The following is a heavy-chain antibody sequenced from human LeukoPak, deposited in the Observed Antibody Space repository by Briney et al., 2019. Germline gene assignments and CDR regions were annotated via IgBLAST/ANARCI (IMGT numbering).Heavy chain of an antibody. Sequence: GGSLRLSCAASGFTFSSYAMSWVRQAPGKGLEWVSAISGSGGSTYYADSVKGRFTISRDNSKNTLYLQMNSLRAEDTAVYYCARDKYSSGPTSYYYYGMDVWGQGTTVTVSS. CDR3: ARDKYSSGPTSYYYYGMDV. J-gene: IGHJ6*02. CDR2: ISGSGGST. V-gene: IGHV3-23*01. CDR1: GFTFSSYA. D-gene: IGHD6-19*01.